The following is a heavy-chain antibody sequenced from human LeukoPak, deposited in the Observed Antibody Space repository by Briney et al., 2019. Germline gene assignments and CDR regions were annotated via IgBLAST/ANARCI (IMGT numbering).Heavy chain of an antibody. J-gene: IGHJ6*02. V-gene: IGHV3-23*01. CDR2: ISGSGGST. D-gene: IGHD2-2*01. Sequence: PGGSLRLSCAASGFTFSSYAMSWVRQAPGKGLEWVSAISGSGGSTYYADSVKGRFTISRDNSKNTLYLQMNSLRAEDTAVYYCAKETPLVVVPAAIYYYYGMDVWGQGTTVTVSS. CDR1: GFTFSSYA. CDR3: AKETPLVVVPAAIYYYYGMDV.